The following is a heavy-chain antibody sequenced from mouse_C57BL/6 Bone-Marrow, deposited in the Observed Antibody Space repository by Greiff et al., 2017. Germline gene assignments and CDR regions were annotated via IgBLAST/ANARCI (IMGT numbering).Heavy chain of an antibody. CDR3: ARTDYGNPAWFAY. J-gene: IGHJ3*01. CDR2: IFPGSGST. CDR1: GYTFTDYY. V-gene: IGHV1-75*01. D-gene: IGHD2-1*01. Sequence: VQLQQSGPELVKPGASVKISCKASGYTFTDYYINWVKQRPGQGLEWIGWIFPGSGSTYYNEKFKGKATLTVDKSSSTAYMLLSSLTSEDSAVYFCARTDYGNPAWFAYWGQGTLVTVSA.